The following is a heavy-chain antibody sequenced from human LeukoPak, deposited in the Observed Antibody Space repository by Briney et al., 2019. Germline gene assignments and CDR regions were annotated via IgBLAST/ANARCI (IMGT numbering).Heavy chain of an antibody. D-gene: IGHD3-22*01. V-gene: IGHV4-59*08. J-gene: IGHJ4*02. CDR3: ARGQEENYYDSSDPTAHFEY. Sequence: SETLSLTCTVSGGSISSYYWSWIRQPPGKGLEWIGYIYYSGSTNYNPSLKSRVTISVDTSKNQFSLKLSSVTAADTAVYYCARGQEENYYDSSDPTAHFEYRGQGTLVTVAS. CDR1: GGSISSYY. CDR2: IYYSGST.